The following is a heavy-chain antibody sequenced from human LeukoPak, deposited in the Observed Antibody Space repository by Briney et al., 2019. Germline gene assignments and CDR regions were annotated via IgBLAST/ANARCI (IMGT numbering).Heavy chain of an antibody. CDR1: GYTFTSYG. V-gene: IGHV1-18*04. D-gene: IGHD2-15*01. J-gene: IGHJ4*02. CDR2: ISAYNGNT. Sequence: ASVKVSCKASGYTFTSYGISWVRQAPGQGLEWMGWISAYNGNTNYAQKLQGRATMTTDTSTSTAYMELRSLRSDDTAVYYCARILRGYCSGGSCYDFDYWGQGTLVTVSS. CDR3: ARILRGYCSGGSCYDFDY.